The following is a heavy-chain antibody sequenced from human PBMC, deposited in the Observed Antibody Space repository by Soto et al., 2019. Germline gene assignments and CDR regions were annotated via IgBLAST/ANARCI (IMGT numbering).Heavy chain of an antibody. CDR3: AKGPPTIVLTGSRNSDY. CDR1: GFTFSSYA. Sequence: EVQLLESGGDLVQPGGSLRLSCVGSGFTFSSYAMTWVRQAPGKGLEWVSLINAGGDATYYADSVRGRFTISRANSNKNTLYLEMNSLLAEHTSVYFCAKGPPTIVLTGSRNSDYWGQGTLVTVSA. D-gene: IGHD3-9*01. V-gene: IGHV3-23*01. J-gene: IGHJ4*02. CDR2: INAGGDAT.